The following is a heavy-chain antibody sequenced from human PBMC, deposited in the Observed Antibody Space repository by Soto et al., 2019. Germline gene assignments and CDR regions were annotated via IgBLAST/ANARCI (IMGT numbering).Heavy chain of an antibody. D-gene: IGHD1-1*01. J-gene: IGHJ4*02. V-gene: IGHV4-39*01. CDR2: IYYSGTT. Sequence: SETLSLTCTVSGGSISSSSYYWGWIRQPPGKGLEWIGSIYYSGTTYYNPSLKSRVTISVDTSKIQFYLKLSSVTAADTAVYYCARGTVTGSSSTTDFDDWGQGTLVTVST. CDR1: GGSISSSSYY. CDR3: ARGTVTGSSSTTDFDD.